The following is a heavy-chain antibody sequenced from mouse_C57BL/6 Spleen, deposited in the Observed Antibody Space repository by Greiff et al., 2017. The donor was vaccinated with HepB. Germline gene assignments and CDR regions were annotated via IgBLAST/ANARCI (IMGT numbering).Heavy chain of an antibody. CDR3: ATGTDY. V-gene: IGHV1-69*01. Sequence: QVQLQQPGAELVMPGASVKLSCKASGYTFTSYWMHWVKQRPGQGLEWIGEIDPSDSYTNYNQKFKGKSTLTVDKSSSTAYMQLSSLTSEDSAVYDCATGTDYWGQGTTLTVSS. J-gene: IGHJ2*01. CDR2: IDPSDSYT. CDR1: GYTFTSYW. D-gene: IGHD4-1*01.